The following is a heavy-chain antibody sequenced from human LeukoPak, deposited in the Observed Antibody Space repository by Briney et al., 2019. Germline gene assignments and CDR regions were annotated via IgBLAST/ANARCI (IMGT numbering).Heavy chain of an antibody. CDR2: INAGNGNT. J-gene: IGHJ4*02. CDR1: GYTFTSYA. Sequence: GASVRVSCKASGYTFTSYATHWGRQAPGQRLEWMGWINAGNGNTKYSQKFQGRFTITRETSASTAYMELSSLRSEDTAVYYCAREPYRSGWAAVDYWGQGTLVTVSS. CDR3: AREPYRSGWAAVDY. V-gene: IGHV1-3*01. D-gene: IGHD6-19*01.